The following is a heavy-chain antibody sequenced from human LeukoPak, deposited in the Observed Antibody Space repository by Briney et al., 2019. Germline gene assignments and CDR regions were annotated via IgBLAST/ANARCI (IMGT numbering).Heavy chain of an antibody. CDR2: IYTSGST. CDR1: GGSISSYY. D-gene: IGHD4-11*01. CDR3: ARNRGSTVITDHYYYYYMDV. Sequence: SETLSLTCTVSGGSISSYYWSWIRQPAGKGLEWTGRIYTSGSTNYNPSLKSRVTMSVDTSKNQFSLKLSSVTAADTAVYYCARNRGSTVITDHYYYYYMDVWGKGTTVTVSS. J-gene: IGHJ6*03. V-gene: IGHV4-4*07.